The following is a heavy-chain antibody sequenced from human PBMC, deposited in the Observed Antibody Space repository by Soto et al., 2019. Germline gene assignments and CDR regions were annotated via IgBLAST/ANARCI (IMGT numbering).Heavy chain of an antibody. CDR2: ISAYSAKT. J-gene: IGHJ5*02. D-gene: IGHD2-15*01. V-gene: IGHV1-18*04. CDR1: GYTFISYA. Sequence: AAVKVSCKASGYTFISYAISWVRQAPGQGLEWMGWISAYSAKTNYAQKLQGRVTMTTDTSTSTAYMELRSLRSDDTAVYYCARDRGYCSGGRCSSDWFDPWGQGTLVTVSS. CDR3: ARDRGYCSGGRCSSDWFDP.